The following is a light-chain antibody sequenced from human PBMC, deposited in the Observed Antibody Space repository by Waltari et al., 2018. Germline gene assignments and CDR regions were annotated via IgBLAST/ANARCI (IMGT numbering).Light chain of an antibody. CDR2: KAS. V-gene: IGLV3-27*01. CDR1: VLAKKY. CDR3: YSAADNFVV. Sequence: SYELTQPSSVSVSPGQTARITCSGDVLAKKYARWFQQKPGQAPVLVIYKASERPSGIPERCSGSSSGTTVTLTISGAQVEDEADYYCYSAADNFVVFGGGTKLTVL. J-gene: IGLJ2*01.